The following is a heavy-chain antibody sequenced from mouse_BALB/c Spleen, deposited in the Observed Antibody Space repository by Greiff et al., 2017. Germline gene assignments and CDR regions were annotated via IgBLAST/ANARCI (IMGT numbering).Heavy chain of an antibody. D-gene: IGHD2-4*01. V-gene: IGHV1-14*01. CDR2: INPYNDGT. CDR1: GFTFTSYV. Sequence: VQLQQSGPELVKPGASVKMSCTASGFTFTSYVMHWVKQKPGQGLEWIGYINPYNDGTKYNEKFKGKATLTADKTSSTAYMQLRSLTSEDSAVYFCANRICYDSAMDYWGQGTTLTVSS. CDR3: ANRICYDSAMDY. J-gene: IGHJ2*01.